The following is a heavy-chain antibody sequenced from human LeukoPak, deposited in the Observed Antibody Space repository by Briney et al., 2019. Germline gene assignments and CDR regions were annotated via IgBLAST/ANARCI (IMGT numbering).Heavy chain of an antibody. Sequence: ASVKVSCKASGYTFTGYYIHWVRQAPGQGLEWMGWINPNSGGTDYAQNFQGRVTMTRDTSINTAYMELSRLTPDDTAVYYCAREELGYCSSASCRDWFDPWGQGTLVTVSS. J-gene: IGHJ5*02. CDR1: GYTFTGYY. CDR2: INPNSGGT. CDR3: AREELGYCSSASCRDWFDP. V-gene: IGHV1-2*02. D-gene: IGHD2-2*01.